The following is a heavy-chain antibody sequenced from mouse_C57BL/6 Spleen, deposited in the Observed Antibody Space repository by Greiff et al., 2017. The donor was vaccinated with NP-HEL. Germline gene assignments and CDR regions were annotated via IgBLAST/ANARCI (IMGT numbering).Heavy chain of an antibody. CDR1: GYTFTSYW. V-gene: IGHV1-64*01. Sequence: QVQLQQPGAELVKPGASVKLSCKASGYTFTSYWMHWVKQRPGQGLEWIGMIHPNSGSTNYNEKFKSKATLTVDKSSSTAYMQLSSLTSEDSAVYYCARSITTVVAENYAMDYWGQGTSVTVSS. J-gene: IGHJ4*01. CDR2: IHPNSGST. CDR3: ARSITTVVAENYAMDY. D-gene: IGHD1-1*01.